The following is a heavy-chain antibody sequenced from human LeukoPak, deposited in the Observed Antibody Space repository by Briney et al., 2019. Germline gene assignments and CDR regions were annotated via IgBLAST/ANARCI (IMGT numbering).Heavy chain of an antibody. V-gene: IGHV4-39*01. Sequence: SQTLSLTCTVSGGSISSSSYYWGWIRQPPGKGLEWNGSIYYSGSTYYNPSLKSRVTISVDTSKNQFSLKLSSVTAADTAVYYCARHEGYYDNWGQGTLVTVSS. CDR2: IYYSGST. J-gene: IGHJ4*02. CDR3: ARHEGYYDN. CDR1: GGSISSSSYY.